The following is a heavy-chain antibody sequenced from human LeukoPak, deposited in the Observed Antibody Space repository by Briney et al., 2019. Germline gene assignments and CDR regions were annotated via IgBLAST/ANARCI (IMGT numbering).Heavy chain of an antibody. CDR1: GGSISGYY. CDR2: IYTSGST. V-gene: IGHV4-4*09. J-gene: IGHJ5*02. CDR3: ARAIGSNWWFDP. Sequence: SEALSLTCTVSGGSISGYYWSWIRQPPGKGLEWIGYIYTSGSTNYNPSLKSRVTMSVDTSKNQFSLKLSSVTAADTAVYYCARAIGSNWWFDPWGQGTLVTVSS. D-gene: IGHD1-26*01.